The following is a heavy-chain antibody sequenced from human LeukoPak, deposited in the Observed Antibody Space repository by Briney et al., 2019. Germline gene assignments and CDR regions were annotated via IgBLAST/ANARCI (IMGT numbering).Heavy chain of an antibody. CDR1: GFTFSSYE. CDR3: AELGITMIGGV. CDR2: ISSSGSTI. J-gene: IGHJ6*04. D-gene: IGHD3-10*02. Sequence: QTGGSLRLSCAASGFTFSSYEMNWVRQAPGKGLEWVSYISSSGSTIYYADSAKGRFTISRDNAKNSLYLQMNSLRAEDTAVYYCAELGITMIGGVWGKGTTVTISS. V-gene: IGHV3-48*03.